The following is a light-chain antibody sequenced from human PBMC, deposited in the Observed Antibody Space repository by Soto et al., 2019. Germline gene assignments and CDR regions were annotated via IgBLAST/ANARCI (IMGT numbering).Light chain of an antibody. J-gene: IGLJ3*02. CDR3: QSYDSSNQVV. CDR1: SGSIASNY. CDR2: EDN. V-gene: IGLV6-57*03. Sequence: NFMLTQPHSVSESPGQTVTMSCTRSSGSIASNYVQWYQQRPGSAPTTVIYEDNQRPSGVPDRFYGSIDRSSNSASLTISGLKTEDEADYYWQSYDSSNQVVFGGGTKLTVL.